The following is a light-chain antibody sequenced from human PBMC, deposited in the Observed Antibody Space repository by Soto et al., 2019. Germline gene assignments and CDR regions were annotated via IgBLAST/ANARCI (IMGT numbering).Light chain of an antibody. CDR2: WAS. V-gene: IGKV4-1*01. J-gene: IGKJ4*01. CDR1: QSVLYSSNNKNY. Sequence: DIVMTQSPDSLAVSLGERATINCKSSQSVLYSSNNKNYLAWYHQKPGQPPKLLIYWASTRESGVPDRFSGSGSGTDFTLTTTSLQAEDVAVYYCQQYYSIPFTFGGGTKVEIK. CDR3: QQYYSIPFT.